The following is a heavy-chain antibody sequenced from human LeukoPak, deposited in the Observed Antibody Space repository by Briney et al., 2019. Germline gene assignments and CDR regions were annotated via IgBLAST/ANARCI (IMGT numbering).Heavy chain of an antibody. CDR3: ARDQGSSWYSEFDP. V-gene: IGHV4-59*01. D-gene: IGHD6-13*01. J-gene: IGHJ5*02. Sequence: NPSETLSLTCTVSGGSISSYYWSWIRQPPGKGLEWVGYIYYSGSTNYNPSLKSRVTISVDTSKNQFSLKLSSVTAADTAVYYCARDQGSSWYSEFDPWGQGTLVTVSS. CDR1: GGSISSYY. CDR2: IYYSGST.